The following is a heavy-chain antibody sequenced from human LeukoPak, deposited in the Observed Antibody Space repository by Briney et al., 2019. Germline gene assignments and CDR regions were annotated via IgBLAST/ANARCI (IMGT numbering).Heavy chain of an antibody. V-gene: IGHV3-21*01. J-gene: IGHJ6*02. CDR2: ISSSSSYI. CDR3: ARVFDGRPPRYGMDV. D-gene: IGHD1-26*01. Sequence: PGGSLRLSCAASAFTFSDGWMSWVRQAPGKGLEWVSSISSSSSYIYYADSVKGRFTISRDNAKNSLYLQMNSLRAEDTAVYYCARVFDGRPPRYGMDVWGQGTTVTVSS. CDR1: AFTFSDGW.